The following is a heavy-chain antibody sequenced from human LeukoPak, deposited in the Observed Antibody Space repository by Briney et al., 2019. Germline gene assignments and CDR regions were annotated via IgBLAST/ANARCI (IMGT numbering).Heavy chain of an antibody. D-gene: IGHD3-9*01. CDR3: ASMKRNYDILTGYSLYYYGMDV. CDR2: IYYSGST. V-gene: IGHV4-59*08. J-gene: IGHJ6*02. Sequence: SETLSLTCTVSGGSISSYYWSWIRQPPGKGLEWIGYIYYSGSTNYNPSLKSRVTISVDTSKNQFSLKLSSVTAADTAVYYCASMKRNYDILTGYSLYYYGMDVWGQGTTVTVSS. CDR1: GGSISSYY.